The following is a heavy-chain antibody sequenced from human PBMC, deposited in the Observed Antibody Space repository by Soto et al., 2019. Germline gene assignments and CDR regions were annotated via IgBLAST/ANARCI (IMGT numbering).Heavy chain of an antibody. V-gene: IGHV4-59*01. D-gene: IGHD2-2*01. CDR1: GGSISSYY. CDR2: IYYIGST. CDR3: ARGLRRQLLNWFDP. Sequence: SETLSLTCTVSGGSISSYYWSWIRQPPGKGLEWIGYIYYIGSTNYNPSLKSRVTISVDTSKNQFSLKRSSVTAADTAVYYCARGLRRQLLNWFDPWGQGTLVTVSS. J-gene: IGHJ5*02.